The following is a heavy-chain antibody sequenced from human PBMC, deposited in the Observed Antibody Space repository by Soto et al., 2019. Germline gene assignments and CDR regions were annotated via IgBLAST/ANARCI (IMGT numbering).Heavy chain of an antibody. D-gene: IGHD4-17*01. V-gene: IGHV1-69*01. Sequence: QVQLVQSGAEVKKPGSSGKVSCKASGGTFSSYAISWVRQAPGQGLEWRGGVIPIFGTANYAQKFQGRLKITADASTSKAYMELSRLRSEDTAVYYCARIRADDYGDAIDIWGQGTTVTVSS. J-gene: IGHJ3*02. CDR2: VIPIFGTA. CDR3: ARIRADDYGDAIDI. CDR1: GGTFSSYA.